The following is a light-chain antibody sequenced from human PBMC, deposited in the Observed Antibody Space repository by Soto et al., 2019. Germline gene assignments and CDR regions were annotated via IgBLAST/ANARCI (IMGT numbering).Light chain of an antibody. CDR3: AAWDDSLSGSWV. Sequence: QSVLTQPPSASGTPGQRVTISCSGSSSNIGSNYVYWYQQLPGTAPKLLIYRNNQRPSGVPDRFSGSKSGTSASLAINGLRSEDEADYYCAAWDDSLSGSWVFGGGTQLTVL. CDR1: SSNIGSNY. CDR2: RNN. J-gene: IGLJ3*02. V-gene: IGLV1-47*01.